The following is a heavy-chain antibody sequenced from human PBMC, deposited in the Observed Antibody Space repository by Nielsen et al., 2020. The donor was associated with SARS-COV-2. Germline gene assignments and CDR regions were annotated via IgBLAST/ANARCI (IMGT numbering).Heavy chain of an antibody. CDR2: IDWDDDK. V-gene: IGHV2-70*01. D-gene: IGHD6-6*01. Sequence: SGPTLVKPTQTLTLTCTFSGFSLSTSGMCVSWIRQPPGKALEWLALIDWDDDKYYSTSLKTRLTISKDTSKNQVVLTMTNMDPVDTATYYCARLTTIAARPGLYYYYGMDVWGQGTTVTVSS. CDR1: GFSLSTSGMC. J-gene: IGHJ6*02. CDR3: ARLTTIAARPGLYYYYGMDV.